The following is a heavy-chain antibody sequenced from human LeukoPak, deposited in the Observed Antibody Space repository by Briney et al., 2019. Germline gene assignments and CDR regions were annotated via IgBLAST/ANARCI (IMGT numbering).Heavy chain of an antibody. Sequence: SQTLSLTCAISGDSVSSNSAAWNWIRKSRSRGLEWLGRTYQRSKWYSDYAVSVKSRITINPDTSKNQFSLQLNSVTPEDTAIYYCARLVGTTSFHFDYWGQGTLVTVSS. CDR2: TYQRSKWYS. D-gene: IGHD2-2*01. V-gene: IGHV6-1*01. J-gene: IGHJ4*02. CDR1: GDSVSSNSAA. CDR3: ARLVGTTSFHFDY.